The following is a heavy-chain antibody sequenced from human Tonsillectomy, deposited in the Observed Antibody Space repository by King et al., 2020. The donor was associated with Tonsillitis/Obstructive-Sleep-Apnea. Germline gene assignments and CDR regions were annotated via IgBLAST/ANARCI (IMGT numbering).Heavy chain of an antibody. CDR2: IYPGDSDT. Sequence: QLVQSGAEVKKPGESLKISCKGSGYSFTTYWIAWVRQIPGKGLEWMGIIYPGDSDTRYSPSFQGQVAISANKSISSAYLQWSSLKASDSAMYYCARREGISHIDVWGQGTTVTVSS. V-gene: IGHV5-51*03. CDR3: ARREGISHIDV. CDR1: GYSFTTYW. J-gene: IGHJ6*02. D-gene: IGHD3-10*01.